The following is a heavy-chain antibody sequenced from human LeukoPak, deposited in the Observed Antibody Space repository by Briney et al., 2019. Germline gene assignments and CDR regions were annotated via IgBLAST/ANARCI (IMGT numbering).Heavy chain of an antibody. CDR3: AKIWEGEDYYDSSGEEYYFDY. CDR1: GFTFSSYA. V-gene: IGHV3-23*01. D-gene: IGHD3-22*01. J-gene: IGHJ4*02. Sequence: PGGSLRLSCAASGFTFSSYAMSWVRQAPGKGLEWVSAISGSGGSTYYADSVKGRFTISRDNSKNTLYLQMNSLRAEDTAVYYCAKIWEGEDYYDSSGEEYYFDYWGQGTLVTVSS. CDR2: ISGSGGST.